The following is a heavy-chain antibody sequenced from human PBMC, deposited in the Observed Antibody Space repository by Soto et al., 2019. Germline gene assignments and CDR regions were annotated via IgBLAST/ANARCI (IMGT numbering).Heavy chain of an antibody. V-gene: IGHV1-3*01. CDR1: GYSFTVYH. CDR2: INAGNGNT. D-gene: IGHD6-19*01. Sequence: ASVKVSCKASGYSFTVYHMHWVRQAPGQRLEWMGWINAGNGNTKYSQKFQGRVTITRDTSASTAYMELSSLRSEDTAVYYCARAVAVAADFDYWGQGTLVTVSS. J-gene: IGHJ4*02. CDR3: ARAVAVAADFDY.